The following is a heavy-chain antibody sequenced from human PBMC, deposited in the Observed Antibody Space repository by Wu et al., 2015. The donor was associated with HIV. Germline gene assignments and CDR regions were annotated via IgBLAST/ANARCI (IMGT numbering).Heavy chain of an antibody. Sequence: QVQLVQSGAEVKKPGASVKVSCKASGYTFTGYYMHWVRQAPGQGLEWMGWINPNSGGTNYAQKFQGRVTMTRDTSISTAYMELSRLRSDDTAVYYCARDTCSSTSCYTLAYWGQGTLVTVSS. D-gene: IGHD2-2*02. CDR1: GYTFTGYY. V-gene: IGHV1-2*02. J-gene: IGHJ4*02. CDR2: INPNSGGT. CDR3: ARDTCSSTSCYTLAY.